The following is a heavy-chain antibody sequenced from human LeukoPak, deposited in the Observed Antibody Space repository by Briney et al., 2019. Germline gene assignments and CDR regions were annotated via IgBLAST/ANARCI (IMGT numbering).Heavy chain of an antibody. CDR3: ARGPIMDPNYFDY. Sequence: SVKVSCKASEYTFTSYGITWVRQAPGQGLEWMGGIIPIFGTANYAQKFQGRVTITTDESTSTAYMELSSLRSEDTAVYYCARGPIMDPNYFDYWGQGTLVTVSS. V-gene: IGHV1-69*05. D-gene: IGHD2-8*01. CDR1: EYTFTSYG. J-gene: IGHJ4*02. CDR2: IIPIFGTA.